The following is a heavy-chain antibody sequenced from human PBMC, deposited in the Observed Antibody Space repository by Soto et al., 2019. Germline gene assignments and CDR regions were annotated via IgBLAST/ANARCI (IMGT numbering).Heavy chain of an antibody. Sequence: SVKVSCKASGGTFSSYAISWVRQAPGQGLEWMGGIIPIFGTANYAQKFQGRVTITADESTSTAYMELSSLRSEDTAVYYCSRDVGGSCYSGSSCFDYWGQGTLVTVSS. CDR1: GGTFSSYA. CDR3: SRDVGGSCYSGSSCFDY. V-gene: IGHV1-69*13. J-gene: IGHJ4*02. D-gene: IGHD2-15*01. CDR2: IIPIFGTA.